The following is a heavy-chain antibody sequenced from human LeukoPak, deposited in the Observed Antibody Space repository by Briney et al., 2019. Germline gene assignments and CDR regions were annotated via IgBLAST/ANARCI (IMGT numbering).Heavy chain of an antibody. J-gene: IGHJ4*02. Sequence: PGGSLRLSCAASGFTFDDYTMHWVRQAPGKGLEWVSLISWDGGSTYYADSVKGRFTIPRDNSKNSLYLQMNSLRTEDTALYYCAKDSGYSYGWGFDYWGQGTLVTVSS. CDR2: ISWDGGST. D-gene: IGHD5-18*01. CDR1: GFTFDDYT. CDR3: AKDSGYSYGWGFDY. V-gene: IGHV3-43*01.